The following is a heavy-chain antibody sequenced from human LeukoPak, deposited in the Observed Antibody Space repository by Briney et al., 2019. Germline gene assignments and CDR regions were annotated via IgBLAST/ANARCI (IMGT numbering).Heavy chain of an antibody. CDR2: IIPLFGTA. D-gene: IGHD3-10*01. Sequence: SVKVSCKASGGTFSSYAISWVRQAPGQGLEWMGGIIPLFGTANYAQKFLGRVIITADESTSTTHMHLSSLKSEDTAVYYCAREWAGYGSGSYYYYWGQGTLVTVSS. J-gene: IGHJ4*02. V-gene: IGHV1-69*13. CDR1: GGTFSSYA. CDR3: AREWAGYGSGSYYYY.